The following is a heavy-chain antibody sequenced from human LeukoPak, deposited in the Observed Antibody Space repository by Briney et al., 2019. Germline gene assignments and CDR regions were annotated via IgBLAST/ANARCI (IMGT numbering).Heavy chain of an antibody. CDR1: GFTFNTSP. CDR2: ISSDGNNK. V-gene: IGHV3-30*04. J-gene: IGHJ4*02. D-gene: IGHD3-10*01. CDR3: ASGVVFPHY. Sequence: PGRSLRLSCAASGFTFNTSPIHWVRQAPGKGLEWVALISSDGNNKYYADSVKGRFTISRDNYKNTLYLQMNSLRAEDTAVYYCASGVVFPHYWGQGILVTVSS.